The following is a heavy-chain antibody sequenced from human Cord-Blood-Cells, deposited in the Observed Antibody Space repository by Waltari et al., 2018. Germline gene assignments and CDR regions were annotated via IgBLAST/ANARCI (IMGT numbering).Heavy chain of an antibody. Sequence: QVQLVQSGAEVKKPGASVKVSCKVSGYTLTELSMHWVRQAPGKGLEWMGGFDPENGETIDAQKCQGRVTMTEATSTDTAYMELSSLRSEDTAVYYCATESPRYSSSPTDYWGQGTLVTVSS. J-gene: IGHJ4*02. CDR2: FDPENGET. CDR3: ATESPRYSSSPTDY. D-gene: IGHD6-6*01. V-gene: IGHV1-24*01. CDR1: GYTLTELS.